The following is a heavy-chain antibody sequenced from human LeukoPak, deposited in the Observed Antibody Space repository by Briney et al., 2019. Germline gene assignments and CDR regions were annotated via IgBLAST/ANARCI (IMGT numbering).Heavy chain of an antibody. V-gene: IGHV4-34*01. CDR1: GGSFSGYY. Sequence: SETLSLTCAVYGGSFSGYYWSWIRQPPGKGLEWIGEINHSESTNYNPSLKSRVTISVDTSKNQFSLKLSSVTAADTAVYYCARGRYYYDSSGVFDYWGQGTLVTVSS. CDR3: ARGRYYYDSSGVFDY. D-gene: IGHD3-22*01. CDR2: INHSEST. J-gene: IGHJ4*02.